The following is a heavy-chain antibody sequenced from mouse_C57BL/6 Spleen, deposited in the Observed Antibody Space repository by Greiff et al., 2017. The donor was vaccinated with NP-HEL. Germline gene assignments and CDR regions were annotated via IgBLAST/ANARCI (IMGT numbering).Heavy chain of an antibody. V-gene: IGHV1-74*01. J-gene: IGHJ3*01. Sequence: QVQLKQPGAELVKPGASVKVSCKASGYTFTSYWMHWVKQRPGQGLEWIGRIHPSDSDTNYNQKFKGKATLTVDKSSSTAYMQLSSLTSEDSAVYYCARGDSSGYGAYWGQGTLVTVSA. CDR3: ARGDSSGYGAY. CDR1: GYTFTSYW. CDR2: IHPSDSDT. D-gene: IGHD3-2*02.